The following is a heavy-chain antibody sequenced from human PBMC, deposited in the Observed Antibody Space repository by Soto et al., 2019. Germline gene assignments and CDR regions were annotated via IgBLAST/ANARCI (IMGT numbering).Heavy chain of an antibody. J-gene: IGHJ4*02. CDR3: AREGRDCSSTSCYYFDY. CDR2: INHSGST. V-gene: IGHV4-34*01. Sequence: SETLSLTCAVYGGSFSGYYWSWIRQPPGKGLEWIGEINHSGSTNYNPSLKSRVTISVDTSKNQFSLKLSSVTAADTAVYYCAREGRDCSSTSCYYFDYWGQGTLVTVSS. D-gene: IGHD2-2*01. CDR1: GGSFSGYY.